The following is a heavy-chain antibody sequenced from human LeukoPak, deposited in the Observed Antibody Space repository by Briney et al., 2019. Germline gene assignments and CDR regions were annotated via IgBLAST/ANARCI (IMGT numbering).Heavy chain of an antibody. V-gene: IGHV3-30*03. J-gene: IGHJ4*02. D-gene: IGHD5-12*01. CDR2: ITFDGNAM. CDR1: GFTFSDYY. CDR3: ARERGYSGYALGY. Sequence: GGSLRLSCAASGFTFSDYYMSWIRQAAGKGLEWVALITFDGNAMYYLDSVKGRFTFSRDSSKNTLFLQMNSLRPEDTGVYYCARERGYSGYALGYWGQGTLVTVSS.